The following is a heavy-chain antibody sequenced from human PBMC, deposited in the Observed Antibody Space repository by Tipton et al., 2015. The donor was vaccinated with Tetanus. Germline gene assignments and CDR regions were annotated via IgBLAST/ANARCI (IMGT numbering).Heavy chain of an antibody. J-gene: IGHJ4*02. CDR1: GGSINSYY. D-gene: IGHD7-27*01. CDR3: ARIRQVGKPGPFFDY. V-gene: IGHV4-59*01. CDR2: IHYSGST. Sequence: TLSLTCTVSGGSINSYYWSWIRQPPGKGLEWIGYIHYSGSTNYNPSLRSRVTISVDTSKNQFSLKLSSVTAADTAVYYCARIRQVGKPGPFFDYWGQGTLVTVSS.